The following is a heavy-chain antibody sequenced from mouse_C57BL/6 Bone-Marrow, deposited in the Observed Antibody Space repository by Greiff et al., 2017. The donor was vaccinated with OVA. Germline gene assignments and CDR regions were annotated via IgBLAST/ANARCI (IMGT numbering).Heavy chain of an antibody. V-gene: IGHV5-9-1*02. CDR2: ISSGGDYI. D-gene: IGHD2-4*01. Sequence: EVMLVESGEGLVKPGGSLKLSCAASGFTFSSYAMSWVRQTPEKRLEWVAYISSGGDYIYYADTVKGRFTISRDNARNTLYLQMSSLKSEDTAMYYCTRVGLRQAGFAYWGQGTLVTVSA. J-gene: IGHJ3*01. CDR1: GFTFSSYA. CDR3: TRVGLRQAGFAY.